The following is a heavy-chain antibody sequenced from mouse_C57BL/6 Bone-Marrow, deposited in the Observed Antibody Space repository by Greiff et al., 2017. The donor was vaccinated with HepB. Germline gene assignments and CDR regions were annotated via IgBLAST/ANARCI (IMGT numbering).Heavy chain of an antibody. CDR1: GFTFSSYG. Sequence: EVKLVESGGDLVKPGGSLKLSCAASGFTFSSYGMSWVRQTPDKRLEWVATISSGGSYTYYPDSVKGRFTLSRDNAKNTLYLQMSSLKSEDTAMYYCARHPYWYFDVWGTGTTVTVSS. J-gene: IGHJ1*03. CDR3: ARHPYWYFDV. V-gene: IGHV5-6*02. CDR2: ISSGGSYT.